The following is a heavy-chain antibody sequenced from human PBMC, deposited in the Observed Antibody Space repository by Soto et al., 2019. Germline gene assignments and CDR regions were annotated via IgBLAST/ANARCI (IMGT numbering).Heavy chain of an antibody. CDR3: VKDRWVDF. Sequence: LRLSCSVSGFTFSSYAMHWVRQAPGKGLEYVSSISSNGGPTYYVDSVKGRFTISRDNSKNTLYLQMSSLRPEDTAVYYCVKDRWVDFWGQGTLVTVSS. D-gene: IGHD1-26*01. CDR2: ISSNGGPT. CDR1: GFTFSSYA. J-gene: IGHJ4*02. V-gene: IGHV3-64D*06.